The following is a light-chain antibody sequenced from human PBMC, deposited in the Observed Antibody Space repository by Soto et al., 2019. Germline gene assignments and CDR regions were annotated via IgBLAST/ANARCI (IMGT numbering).Light chain of an antibody. Sequence: QSLLTQPPSVSAAPGQKVTISCSGSSSNIGNNYVSWYQQLPGTAPKLLIYDNNKRPSGIPDRFSGSKSGTSATLGITGLQTGDEADYYCGTWDSNLSAGVFGGGTQLTVL. J-gene: IGLJ2*01. CDR2: DNN. CDR3: GTWDSNLSAGV. CDR1: SSNIGNNY. V-gene: IGLV1-51*01.